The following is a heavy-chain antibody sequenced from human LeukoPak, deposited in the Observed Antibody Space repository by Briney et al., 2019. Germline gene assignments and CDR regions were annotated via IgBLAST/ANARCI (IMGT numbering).Heavy chain of an antibody. D-gene: IGHD3-9*01. CDR3: ARNPYDILTGFYKNPGGFDF. Sequence: KPSETLSLTCTVSGGSISSSSYYWGWIRQPPGKGLEWIGSIYYSGSTYYNPSLKSRVTISVDTSKNQFSLKLSSVTAADTAVYYCARNPYDILTGFYKNPGGFDFWGQGTLVTVSS. J-gene: IGHJ4*02. CDR2: IYYSGST. V-gene: IGHV4-39*01. CDR1: GGSISSSSYY.